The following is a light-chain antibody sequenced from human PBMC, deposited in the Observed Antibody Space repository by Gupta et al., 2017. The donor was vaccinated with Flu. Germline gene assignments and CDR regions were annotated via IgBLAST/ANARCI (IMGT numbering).Light chain of an antibody. J-gene: IGKJ2*03. Sequence: DMQITQSPSSLSSSLGDRVTITCRASQSISSYLNWYQQKPGKAPKLLVYAASSLQSGVPSRCSGSGAGTDFSLTISSLQPEDFATYYCQQSYSTLYSVGHGTKLEIK. CDR3: QQSYSTLYS. CDR2: AAS. V-gene: IGKV1-39*01. CDR1: QSISSY.